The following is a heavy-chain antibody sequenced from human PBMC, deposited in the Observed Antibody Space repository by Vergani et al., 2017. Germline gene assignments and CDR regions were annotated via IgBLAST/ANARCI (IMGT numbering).Heavy chain of an antibody. J-gene: IGHJ2*01. CDR1: GYSIGSGFY. V-gene: IGHV4-38-2*01. Sequence: QVRLEELGPGLVKPSETLSLTFSVLGYSIGSGFYWAWIRQSPGEGLQWLTSIHNRGKTYHNPSLKSRDSVSLETSKNRFSLNLTSVTSTDTSVYYCARSQGDYWYFDLWGPGSLVTVSS. D-gene: IGHD2-21*01. CDR2: IHNRGKT. CDR3: ARSQGDYWYFDL.